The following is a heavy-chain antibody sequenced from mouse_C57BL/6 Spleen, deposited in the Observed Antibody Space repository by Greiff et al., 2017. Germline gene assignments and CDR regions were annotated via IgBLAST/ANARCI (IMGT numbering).Heavy chain of an antibody. Sequence: EVQLQQSGAELVKPGASVKLSCTASGFNIKDYYMHWVKQRTEQGLEWIGRIDPEDGEIKYAPKFQGKATITADTSSNPAYLQLSSLTSEDTAVYYCADDYYGSILFDYWGQGTTLTVAS. CDR2: IDPEDGEI. CDR3: ADDYYGSILFDY. J-gene: IGHJ2*01. D-gene: IGHD1-1*01. CDR1: GFNIKDYY. V-gene: IGHV14-2*01.